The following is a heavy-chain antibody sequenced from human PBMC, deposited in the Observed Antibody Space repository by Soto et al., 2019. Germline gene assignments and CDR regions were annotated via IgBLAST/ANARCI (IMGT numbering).Heavy chain of an antibody. CDR2: IRSKAYGGTT. J-gene: IGHJ3*02. V-gene: IGHV3-49*03. D-gene: IGHD3-9*01. Sequence: GGSLRLSCTASGFTFGDYAMSWFRQAPGKGLEWVGFIRSKAYGGTTEYAASVKGRFTISRDDSKSIAYLQTNSLKTEDTAVYYCTRDGREGTYYDILTGPEPDAFDIWGQGTMVTVSS. CDR1: GFTFGDYA. CDR3: TRDGREGTYYDILTGPEPDAFDI.